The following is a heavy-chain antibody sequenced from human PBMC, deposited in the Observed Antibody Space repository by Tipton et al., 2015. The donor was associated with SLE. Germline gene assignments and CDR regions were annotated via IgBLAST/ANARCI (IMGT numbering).Heavy chain of an antibody. Sequence: SLRLSCATSGFIISSYAMNWVRQAPGKGLEWVSVIYSGGSSTYYADSVKGRFTISRDNSKNTLYLQMNSLRAEDTAVYYCARDQDYYSGMDVWGQGTTVTVSS. CDR2: IYSGGSST. J-gene: IGHJ6*02. CDR1: GFIISSYA. V-gene: IGHV3-23*03. CDR3: ARDQDYYSGMDV.